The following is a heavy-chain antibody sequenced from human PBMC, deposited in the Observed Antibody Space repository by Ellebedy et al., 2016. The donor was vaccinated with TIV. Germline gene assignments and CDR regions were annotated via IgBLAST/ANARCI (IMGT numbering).Heavy chain of an antibody. D-gene: IGHD4-11*01. Sequence: PWGSLRLSCAASGFTFSTYWMTWVRQAPGKGLEWVANIKQDGSEKYYVDSVKGRFTISRDNAKDSLYLQMNSLRAEDTAVYYCARGAHSSNFWGRGILVTVSS. CDR2: IKQDGSEK. CDR3: ARGAHSSNF. CDR1: GFTFSTYW. V-gene: IGHV3-7*01. J-gene: IGHJ4*02.